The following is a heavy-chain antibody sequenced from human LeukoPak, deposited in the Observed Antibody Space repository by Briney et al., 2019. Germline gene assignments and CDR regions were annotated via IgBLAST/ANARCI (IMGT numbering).Heavy chain of an antibody. D-gene: IGHD3-22*01. V-gene: IGHV3-30-3*01. Sequence: PGGSLRLSCTASGFPFSSYAMHWVRQAPGKGLEWVAFISYDGSNKYSADSVKGRLTISRDNSKNMLFLQMNSLRAEDTAVYYCARGGSFSGITMRVLWGQGTLVTVSS. J-gene: IGHJ4*02. CDR2: ISYDGSNK. CDR3: ARGGSFSGITMRVL. CDR1: GFPFSSYA.